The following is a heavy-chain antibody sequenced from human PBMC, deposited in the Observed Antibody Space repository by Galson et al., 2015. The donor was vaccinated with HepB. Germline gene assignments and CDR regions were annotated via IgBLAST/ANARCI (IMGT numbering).Heavy chain of an antibody. J-gene: IGHJ4*02. Sequence: SVKVSCKASGGTFIADSISWVRQAPGQGLEWMGGIIPMFDDAKYAKRFLGRVTFTADTSSSTAFMQLSSLRSEDTAIYYCARDVLGIAVAGTPPLDYWGQGTLVTVSS. CDR2: IIPMFDDA. CDR1: GGTFIADS. CDR3: ARDVLGIAVAGTPPLDY. V-gene: IGHV1-69*06. D-gene: IGHD6-19*01.